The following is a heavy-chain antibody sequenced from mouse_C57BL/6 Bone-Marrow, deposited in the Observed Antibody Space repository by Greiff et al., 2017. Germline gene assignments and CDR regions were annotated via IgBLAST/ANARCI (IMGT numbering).Heavy chain of an antibody. CDR1: GYSINGYF. D-gene: IGHD3-1*01. J-gene: IGHJ4*01. CDR2: IFPYNGDT. CDR3: ARTGGSFGAMDY. Sequence: EVKLVESGPELVKPGASVKISCKASGYSINGYFMNWVMQSHGKSLEWIGRIFPYNGDTPYNQKFTGKATLTVDKSSSIAHMELRSLASEDSAVYYCARTGGSFGAMDYWGQGTSVTVSS. V-gene: IGHV1-20*02.